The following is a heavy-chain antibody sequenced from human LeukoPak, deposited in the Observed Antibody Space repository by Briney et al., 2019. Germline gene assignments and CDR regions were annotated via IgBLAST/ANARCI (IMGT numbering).Heavy chain of an antibody. Sequence: ASVKVSCKASRYTFTGYYMHWVRQAPGQGLEWMGWINPNSGGTNYAQKFQGRVTMTRDTSISTAYMELSRLRSDDTAVYYCARGRRKGSGSYLAAFDIWGQGTMVTVSS. V-gene: IGHV1-2*02. CDR2: INPNSGGT. D-gene: IGHD3-10*01. CDR1: RYTFTGYY. CDR3: ARGRRKGSGSYLAAFDI. J-gene: IGHJ3*02.